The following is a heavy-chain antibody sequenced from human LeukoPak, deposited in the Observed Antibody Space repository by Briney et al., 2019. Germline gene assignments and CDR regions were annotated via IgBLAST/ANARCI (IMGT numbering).Heavy chain of an antibody. CDR1: GVSLDEYY. J-gene: IGHJ3*02. D-gene: IGHD2-8*01. Sequence: SETLSPTCSVSGVSLDEYYWYWIRQSAGKRLEWIGRIYSSGSTNYAPSLKSRVTMSIDTSKRHLSLKLSSVTAADTGFYYCARLNGDGFDIWGQGTKVTVSS. CDR3: ARLNGDGFDI. CDR2: IYSSGST. V-gene: IGHV4-4*07.